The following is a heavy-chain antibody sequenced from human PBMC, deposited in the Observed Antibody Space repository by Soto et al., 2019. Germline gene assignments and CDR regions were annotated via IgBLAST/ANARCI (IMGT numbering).Heavy chain of an antibody. J-gene: IGHJ6*02. CDR1: GGTFSSYA. Sequence: SVKVSCKASGGTFSSYAISWVRQAPGQGLEWMGGIIPIFGTANYAQKFQGRVTITADESTSTAYMELTSLRSADTAVYHSARGPAYAILPGPGYCYHGMDVWGQGTTVTVSS. D-gene: IGHD3-9*01. CDR3: ARGPAYAILPGPGYCYHGMDV. V-gene: IGHV1-69*13. CDR2: IIPIFGTA.